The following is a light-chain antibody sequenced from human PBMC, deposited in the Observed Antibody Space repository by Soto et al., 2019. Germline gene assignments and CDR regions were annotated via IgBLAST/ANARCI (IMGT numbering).Light chain of an antibody. CDR2: GAF. V-gene: IGKV1-12*01. CDR1: LDINRW. J-gene: IGKJ5*01. Sequence: DIQMTQSPSSVSVSVGDRVTITCRASLDINRWLAWYQVRPGKPPKLLIAGAFVLQSGVPSRFSGSGYGTDFALTIDNLQPEDGATYYCQQADSYPITFGQRTRLEI. CDR3: QQADSYPIT.